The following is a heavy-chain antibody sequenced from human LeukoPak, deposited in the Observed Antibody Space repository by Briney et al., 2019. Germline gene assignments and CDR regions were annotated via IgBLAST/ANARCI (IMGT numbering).Heavy chain of an antibody. D-gene: IGHD3-22*01. CDR3: ARGGVSHYYDSSGNYGMDV. CDR2: INHSGST. Sequence: GSLRLSCAASGFTFSSYWMSWVRQPPGKGLEWIGEINHSGSTNYNPSLKSRVTISVDTSKNQFSLKLSSVTAADTAVYYCARGGVSHYYDSSGNYGMDVWGQGTTVTVSS. V-gene: IGHV4-34*01. CDR1: GFTFSSYW. J-gene: IGHJ6*02.